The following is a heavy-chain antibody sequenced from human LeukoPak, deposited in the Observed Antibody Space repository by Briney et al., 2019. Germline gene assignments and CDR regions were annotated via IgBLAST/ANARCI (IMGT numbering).Heavy chain of an antibody. D-gene: IGHD3-3*01. Sequence: PSETLSLTCTVSGGSISSYYWSWIRQPPGKGLEWIGYIYYGGSTNYNPSLKSRVTISVDTSKNQFSLKLSSVTAADTAVYYCARSDYDFWSGYPDPNRFDPWGQGTLVTVSS. CDR1: GGSISSYY. J-gene: IGHJ5*02. CDR2: IYYGGST. CDR3: ARSDYDFWSGYPDPNRFDP. V-gene: IGHV4-59*01.